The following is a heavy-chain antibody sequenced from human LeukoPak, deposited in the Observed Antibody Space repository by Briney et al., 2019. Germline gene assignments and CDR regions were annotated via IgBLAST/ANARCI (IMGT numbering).Heavy chain of an antibody. D-gene: IGHD5-12*01. J-gene: IGHJ4*02. Sequence: SETLSLTCTVSGGSIGSYYWSWIRQPPGKGLEWIGYITYSGSTNYNPPLKSRVTVSVDTSKNQFSLKLSSVTAADTAVYYCARSGGYASPFGYWGQGTLVTVSS. CDR2: ITYSGST. CDR1: GGSIGSYY. CDR3: ARSGGYASPFGY. V-gene: IGHV4-59*08.